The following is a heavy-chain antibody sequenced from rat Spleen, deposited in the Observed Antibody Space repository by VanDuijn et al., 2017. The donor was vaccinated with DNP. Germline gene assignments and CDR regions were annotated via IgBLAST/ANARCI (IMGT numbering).Heavy chain of an antibody. V-gene: IGHV3-1*01. J-gene: IGHJ1*01. CDR1: GYSITSNY. CDR3: VRSNGGYIYSWYFDF. CDR2: ISYSGST. Sequence: EVQLQESGPGLVKPSQSLSLTCSVTGYSITSNYWGWIRKFPGNQMEWMGYISYSGSTNSNPSLKSRISITRDTSKNQFFLQLNSVTTEDTATYYCVRSNGGYIYSWYFDFWGPGTMVTVSS. D-gene: IGHD1-11*01.